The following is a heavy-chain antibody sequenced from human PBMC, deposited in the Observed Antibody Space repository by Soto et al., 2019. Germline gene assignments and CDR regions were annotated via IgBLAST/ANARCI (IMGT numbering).Heavy chain of an antibody. CDR2: ISYDGSNK. CDR3: AKDGLRYCSGGSCYSDD. D-gene: IGHD2-15*01. J-gene: IGHJ4*02. CDR1: GFTFSSYG. Sequence: QVQLVESGGGVVQPGRSLRLSCAASGFTFSSYGMHWVRQAPGKGLEWVAVISYDGSNKYYADSVKGRFTISRDNSKNTLYLQMNSLRAEDTAVYYCAKDGLRYCSGGSCYSDDWGQGTLVTVSS. V-gene: IGHV3-30*18.